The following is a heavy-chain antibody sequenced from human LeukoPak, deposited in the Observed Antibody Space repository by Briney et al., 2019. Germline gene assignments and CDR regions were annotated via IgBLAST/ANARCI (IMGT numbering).Heavy chain of an antibody. D-gene: IGHD1-26*01. CDR1: GFTFNIYN. CDR2: ISKDSGDK. J-gene: IGHJ4*02. Sequence: GGSLRLSCAAAGFTFNIYNMKWVRQAPGKGREWVSHISKDSGDKHYVDSVKGRFTISRDNTKNSLYLQMSSLRDEDTAVYYCARDFRGNYSIDYWGQGTLVTVSS. V-gene: IGHV3-48*02. CDR3: ARDFRGNYSIDY.